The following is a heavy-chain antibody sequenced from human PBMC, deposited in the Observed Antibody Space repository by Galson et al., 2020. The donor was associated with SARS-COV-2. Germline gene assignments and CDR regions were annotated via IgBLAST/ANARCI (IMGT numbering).Heavy chain of an antibody. CDR2: INTVNGNP. V-gene: IGHV1-3*04. J-gene: IGHJ3*01. CDR1: GYTFSTYA. D-gene: IGHD2-15*01. CDR3: ARRIRQAVVFDV. Sequence: SVQVSCLSSGYTFSTYAIHWVRRAPAQRLEWLVWINTVNGNPKYSQNFQNRVTMTSDTSATTGYLEVTNLKSEDTAIDYCARRIRQAVVFDVWGQGTRVTVS.